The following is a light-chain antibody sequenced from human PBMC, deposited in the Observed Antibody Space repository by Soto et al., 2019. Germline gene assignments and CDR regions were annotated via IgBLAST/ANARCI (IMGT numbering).Light chain of an antibody. J-gene: IGLJ2*01. V-gene: IGLV2-23*02. CDR3: CSYSSSTTDVL. CDR1: NSDVGSDKY. CDR2: EVS. Sequence: QSVLTQPASVSGSPGQSIAISCSGTNSDVGSDKYVSWFQQHPGKAPKLRIYEVSKRPSGVSDRFSGSKSGNTASQTISGLQAEDEGYYYCCSYSSSTTDVLFGGGTKLTVL.